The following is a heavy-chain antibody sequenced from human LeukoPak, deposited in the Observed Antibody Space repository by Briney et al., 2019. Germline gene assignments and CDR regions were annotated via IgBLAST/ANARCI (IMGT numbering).Heavy chain of an antibody. CDR3: AREDYGSGSYLNWFDS. Sequence: PGGSLRLSCAASGFTFSSYSMNWVRQAPGKGLEWVSSISGGSSFISYADSVKGRFIISRDNAKNSLSLQMNSLRVEDTAVYYCAREDYGSGSYLNWFDSWGQGTLVTVSS. D-gene: IGHD3-10*01. CDR2: ISGGSSFI. J-gene: IGHJ5*01. V-gene: IGHV3-21*01. CDR1: GFTFSSYS.